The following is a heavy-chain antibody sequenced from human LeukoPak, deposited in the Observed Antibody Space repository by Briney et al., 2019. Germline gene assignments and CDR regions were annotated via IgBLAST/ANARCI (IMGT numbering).Heavy chain of an antibody. CDR1: GFTFSDYY. CDR2: ISYDGSNK. V-gene: IGHV3-30-3*01. Sequence: GGSLRLSCAASGFTFSDYYMSWIRQAPGKGLEWVAVISYDGSNKYYADSVKGRFTISRDNSKNTLYLQMNSLRAEDTAVYYCARDPRVGSLIAGPFDYWGQGTLVTVSS. CDR3: ARDPRVGSLIAGPFDY. J-gene: IGHJ4*02. D-gene: IGHD3-16*02.